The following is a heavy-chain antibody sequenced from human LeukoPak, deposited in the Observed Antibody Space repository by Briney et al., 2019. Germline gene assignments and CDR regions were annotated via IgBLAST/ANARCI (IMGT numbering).Heavy chain of an antibody. CDR3: AKDIIWNYGGDWFDP. V-gene: IGHV3-23*01. D-gene: IGHD1-7*01. Sequence: GALRLSCAASGFTFSSYAMSWVRQAPGKGLEWVSAISGFGDSTYYADSVKGRFTISRDNSKNTLFLQMNSLRAEDTAVYYCAKDIIWNYGGDWFDPWGQGTLVTVSS. CDR1: GFTFSSYA. CDR2: ISGFGDST. J-gene: IGHJ5*02.